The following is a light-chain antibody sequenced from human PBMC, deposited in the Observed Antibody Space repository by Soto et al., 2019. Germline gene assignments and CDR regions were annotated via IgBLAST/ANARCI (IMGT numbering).Light chain of an antibody. CDR1: TSNIGSNY. J-gene: IGLJ1*01. Sequence: QPAPPSEPGTPGQVVTISCSGSTSNIGSNYVYWYQQLPGTAPKLRIYRNNQRPSGVPDRFSGSKSGTSASLAISGLRSDDEGDYFCAIWDDSLNGFYTFGTGNTVTGL. CDR3: AIWDDSLNGFYT. V-gene: IGLV1-47*01. CDR2: RNN.